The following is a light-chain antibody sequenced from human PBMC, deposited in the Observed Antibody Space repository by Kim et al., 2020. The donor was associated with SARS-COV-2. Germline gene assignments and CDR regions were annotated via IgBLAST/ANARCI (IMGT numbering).Light chain of an antibody. CDR1: QDVSGW. CDR2: AAS. J-gene: IGKJ5*01. CDR3: QQGNSVPIT. V-gene: IGKV1-12*01. Sequence: DIQMTQSPSSVSASVGDTVTITCRASQDVSGWLAWYQQKPGKAPRLLIYAASNLQSGVSTRFIGSGSGTDFTLTISSLQPEDIATYYCQQGNSVPITFGQGTRLEIK.